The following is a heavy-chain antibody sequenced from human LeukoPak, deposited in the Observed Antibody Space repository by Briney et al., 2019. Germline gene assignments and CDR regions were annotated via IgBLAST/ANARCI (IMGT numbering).Heavy chain of an antibody. V-gene: IGHV3-7*01. J-gene: IGHJ4*02. Sequence: GGSLRLSCVASGFTFSSYWMSWVRQAPGKGLGWVANIKQDGSEKYYVDSVKGRFTISRDNAKNSLYLQMNSLRAEDTAVYYCARGYSGSYWGQGTLVTVSS. CDR2: IKQDGSEK. CDR3: ARGYSGSY. CDR1: GFTFSSYW. D-gene: IGHD1-26*01.